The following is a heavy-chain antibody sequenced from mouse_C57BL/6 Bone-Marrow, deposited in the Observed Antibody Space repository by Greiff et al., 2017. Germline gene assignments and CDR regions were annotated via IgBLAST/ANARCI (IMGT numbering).Heavy chain of an antibody. D-gene: IGHD2-3*01. V-gene: IGHV1-19*01. CDR3: ARVDGYPHYWAMDY. CDR2: INPCNGGT. J-gene: IGHJ4*01. CDR1: GYTFTGYY. Sequence: VQLQQSGPVLVKPGASVKLSCKASGYTFTGYYMTWVKQSPGKSLEWIGVINPCNGGTSYNQKFKGKATLTGDNSSSTAYMELTSLTSEDSAVYYCARVDGYPHYWAMDYGGQGTAVTVSA.